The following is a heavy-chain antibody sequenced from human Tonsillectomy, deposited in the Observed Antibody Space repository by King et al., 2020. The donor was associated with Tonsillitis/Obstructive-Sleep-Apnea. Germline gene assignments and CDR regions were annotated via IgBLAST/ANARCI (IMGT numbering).Heavy chain of an antibody. CDR2: INHSGST. CDR1: GGSFSGYY. V-gene: IGHV4-34*01. D-gene: IGHD4-17*01. Sequence: VQLQQWGAGLLKASETLSLTCAVYGGSFSGYYWSWIRPPPGKGLEWVGEINHSGSTNYTPSLKSRVTISVDTSKNQFYLKLTSVTAADTAVYYCARGLTVTRSTDYWGQGTLVTVSS. J-gene: IGHJ4*02. CDR3: ARGLTVTRSTDY.